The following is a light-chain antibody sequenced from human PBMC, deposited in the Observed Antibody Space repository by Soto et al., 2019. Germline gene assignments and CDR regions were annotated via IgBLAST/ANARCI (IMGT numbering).Light chain of an antibody. CDR2: NNN. V-gene: IGLV1-44*01. CDR1: SSNIGSNI. Sequence: QSVLTQPPSASGTPGQRVTISCSGSSSNIGSNIVSWYQQLPGTAPKLLIYNNNQWPSGFPDRFSGSKSGTSASLAISGLRSEDEADYYCAAWDDSLNSFVFGTGTKLTVL. CDR3: AAWDDSLNSFV. J-gene: IGLJ1*01.